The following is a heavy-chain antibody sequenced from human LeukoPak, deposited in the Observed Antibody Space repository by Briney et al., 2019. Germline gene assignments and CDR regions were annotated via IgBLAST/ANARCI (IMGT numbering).Heavy chain of an antibody. D-gene: IGHD3-9*01. J-gene: IGHJ4*02. Sequence: PGGSLRLSCAVSGFTFSTSAMNWVRQVPGEGLEWVSSIDYDSSHIYYAASVRGRFTISRDNARNSVYLQMNSLRVEDTAVYYCARDPLRYLRVGHYDYWGQGTLVAVSS. CDR3: ARDPLRYLRVGHYDY. CDR1: GFTFSTSA. CDR2: IDYDSSHI. V-gene: IGHV3-21*01.